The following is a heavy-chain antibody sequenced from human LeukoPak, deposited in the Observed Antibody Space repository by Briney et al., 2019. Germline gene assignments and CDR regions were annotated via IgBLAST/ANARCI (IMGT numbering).Heavy chain of an antibody. CDR3: AKSRSGYALFDY. J-gene: IGHJ4*02. Sequence: GGSLRLSRTASGFTFSSSAMDWVRQAPGKGLEWVSAVSGSGDTTYYADSVKGRFTISRDNSKNTLYLQMDSLRAEDTAVYYCAKSRSGYALFDYWGQGTLVTVSS. CDR1: GFTFSSSA. V-gene: IGHV3-23*01. CDR2: VSGSGDTT. D-gene: IGHD5-12*01.